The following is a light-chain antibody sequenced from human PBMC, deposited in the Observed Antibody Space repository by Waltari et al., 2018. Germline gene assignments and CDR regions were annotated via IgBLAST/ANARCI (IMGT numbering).Light chain of an antibody. CDR1: SSDVGNYNL. Sequence: QSGLTQPASVSGSPGQSITISCTGTSSDVGNYNLFSWYQPHPGKAPKLIIYEVTKRTSGVSDRFSASKSANTASLTISGLQTEDEADYYCCSYAGLGTYVFGTGTKVTVL. CDR3: CSYAGLGTYV. J-gene: IGLJ1*01. V-gene: IGLV2-23*02. CDR2: EVT.